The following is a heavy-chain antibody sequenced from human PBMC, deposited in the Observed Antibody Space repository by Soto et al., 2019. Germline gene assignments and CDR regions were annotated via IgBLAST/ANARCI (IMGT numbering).Heavy chain of an antibody. V-gene: IGHV3-33*01. D-gene: IGHD2-15*01. Sequence: QVQLVESGGGVVQPGRSLRLSCAASGFTFCSYGMHWVRQAPGKGLEWVAVIWYDGSNKYYADSVKGRFTISRDNSKNTLYLQMNSLRAEDTAVDYCARDGYCSGGSCYSVPVFDYWGQGTLVTVSS. CDR2: IWYDGSNK. CDR3: ARDGYCSGGSCYSVPVFDY. CDR1: GFTFCSYG. J-gene: IGHJ4*02.